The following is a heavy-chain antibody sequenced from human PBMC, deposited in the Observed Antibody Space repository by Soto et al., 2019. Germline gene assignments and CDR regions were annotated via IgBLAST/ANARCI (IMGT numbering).Heavy chain of an antibody. J-gene: IGHJ3*02. CDR3: ARDHEAIVNPDSSGYYFRAFDI. V-gene: IGHV3-30-3*01. Sequence: QVQLVESGGGVVQPGRSLRLSCAASGFTFSSYAMHWVRQAPGKGLEWVAVISYDGSNKYYADSVKGRFTISRDNSKNPLYLQMNSLRAEDTAVYYCARDHEAIVNPDSSGYYFRAFDIWGQGTMVTVSS. D-gene: IGHD3-22*01. CDR1: GFTFSSYA. CDR2: ISYDGSNK.